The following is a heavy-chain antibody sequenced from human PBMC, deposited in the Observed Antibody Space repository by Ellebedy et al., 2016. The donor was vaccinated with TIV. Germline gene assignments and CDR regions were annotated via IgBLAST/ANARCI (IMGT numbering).Heavy chain of an antibody. CDR2: IFHTGST. CDR3: ARVGNDFNFDY. V-gene: IGHV4-38-2*02. Sequence: MPSETLSLTCIVSGASISSNYYWAWIRQPPGNGLEWIGSIFHTGSTYYNPSLKSRVTISVHTSKNQLSLKLSSVTAADTAVYHCARVGNDFNFDYWGQGTLVTVSS. J-gene: IGHJ4*02. D-gene: IGHD5-24*01. CDR1: GASISSNYY.